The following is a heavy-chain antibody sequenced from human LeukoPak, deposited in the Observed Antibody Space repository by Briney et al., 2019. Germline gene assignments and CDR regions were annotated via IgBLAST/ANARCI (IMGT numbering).Heavy chain of an antibody. CDR1: GYTFTVYY. CDR2: INPNSGGT. V-gene: IGHV1-2*02. Sequence: ASVKXSFKASGYTFTVYYIHWVRQAPXQGLEWMGWINPNSGGTNYAQKFQGRVTMTRDTSISTAYMELSRLRSDDTAVYYCAREGRGWAFDIWGQGTMVTVSS. CDR3: AREGRGWAFDI. J-gene: IGHJ3*02. D-gene: IGHD2-15*01.